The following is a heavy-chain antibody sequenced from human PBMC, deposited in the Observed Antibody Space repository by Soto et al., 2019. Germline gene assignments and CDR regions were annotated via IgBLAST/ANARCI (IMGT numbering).Heavy chain of an antibody. V-gene: IGHV1-69*02. J-gene: IGHJ4*02. CDR2: IIPILGIA. CDR3: ARRVGASRGGGYYFDY. Sequence: QVQLVQSGAVVKKPGSSVKVSCKASGGTFSSYTISWVRQAPGQGLEWMGRIIPILGIANYAQKFQGRVTITADKSTSTAYMELSSLRSEDTAVYYCARRVGASRGGGYYFDYWGQGTLVTVSS. CDR1: GGTFSSYT. D-gene: IGHD1-26*01.